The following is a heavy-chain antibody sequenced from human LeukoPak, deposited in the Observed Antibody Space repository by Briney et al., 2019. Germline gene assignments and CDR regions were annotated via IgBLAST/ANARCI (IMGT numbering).Heavy chain of an antibody. CDR3: AREKVLLWSTEVVAFDI. CDR1: VGSISSYY. V-gene: IGHV4-59*12. D-gene: IGHD3-10*01. Sequence: SETLSLTCTVSVGSISSYYWSWIRQPPGKGLEWIGYIYYSGSTNYNPSLKSRVTISVDTSKNQFSLKLSSVTAADTAVYYCAREKVLLWSTEVVAFDIWGQGTMVTVSS. J-gene: IGHJ3*02. CDR2: IYYSGST.